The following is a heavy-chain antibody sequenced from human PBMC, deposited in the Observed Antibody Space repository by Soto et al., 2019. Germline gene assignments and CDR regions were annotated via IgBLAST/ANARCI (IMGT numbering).Heavy chain of an antibody. Sequence: VGSLRLSCAASGFTFSSYCMHWVRQAPGKGLEWVAVIWYDGSNKYYADSVKGRVTVSRDNSKNRLYLQMNSLRAEYTAVYYCARAEESDTPMPGYWGPGTLVTLS. D-gene: IGHD5-18*01. V-gene: IGHV3-33*01. J-gene: IGHJ4*02. CDR3: ARAEESDTPMPGY. CDR2: IWYDGSNK. CDR1: GFTFSSYC.